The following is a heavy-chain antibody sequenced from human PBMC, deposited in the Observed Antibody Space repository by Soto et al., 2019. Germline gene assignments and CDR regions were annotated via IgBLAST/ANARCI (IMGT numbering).Heavy chain of an antibody. D-gene: IGHD3-10*01. J-gene: IGHJ6*01. CDR2: INPNSGGT. Sequence: GASVKVSCKASGNSFTDYYMHWVRQAPGQGHEWMGWINPNSGGTNYAQKFQGWATMTRDTSISTAYMELSRLRSDDTAVYYCAGVFMSWVGDHHYLFYY. CDR1: GNSFTDYY. CDR3: AGVFMSWVGDHHYLFYY. V-gene: IGHV1-2*04.